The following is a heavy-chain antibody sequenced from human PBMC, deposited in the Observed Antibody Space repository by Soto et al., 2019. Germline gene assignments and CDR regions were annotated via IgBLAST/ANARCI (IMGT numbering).Heavy chain of an antibody. J-gene: IGHJ6*02. CDR3: ARASGYYYYYYGMDV. V-gene: IGHV4-30-2*01. Sequence: SETLSLTCAVSGGSISSGGYSWSWIRQPPGKGLEWIGYIYHSGSTYYNPSLKSRVTISVDRSKNQFSLKLSSVTAADTAVYYCARASGYYYYYYGMDVWGQGTTVTVSS. D-gene: IGHD3-22*01. CDR1: GGSISSGGYS. CDR2: IYHSGST.